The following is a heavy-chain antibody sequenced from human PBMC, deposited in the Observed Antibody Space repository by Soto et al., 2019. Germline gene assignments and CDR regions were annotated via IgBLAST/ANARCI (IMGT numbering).Heavy chain of an antibody. V-gene: IGHV1-69*12. CDR1: GGTFSNSA. CDR2: IMPIFRTP. Sequence: QVQLEQSGAEVKKPGSSVKVSCKASGGTFSNSAISWVRQAPGQGLEWMGGIMPIFRTPDYAQRFQGRVTITADESTSTAYMELSGLRPDDPAVYYCARDKDRQHLGGNYYYILDVWGQGTTVTVSS. J-gene: IGHJ6*02. CDR3: ARDKDRQHLGGNYYYILDV.